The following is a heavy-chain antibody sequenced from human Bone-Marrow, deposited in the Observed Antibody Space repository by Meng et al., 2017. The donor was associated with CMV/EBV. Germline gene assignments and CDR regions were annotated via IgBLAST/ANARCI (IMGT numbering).Heavy chain of an antibody. CDR1: GFTFSSYG. Sequence: GGSLRLSCAASGFTFSSYGMHWVRQAPGKGLEWVAFIRYDGSNKYYADSVKGRFAISRDSSRNTLYLQMNSLRAEDTAMYYCARVKAAAHEMMVIALDYWGQGILVTVYS. CDR3: ARVKAAAHEMMVIALDY. CDR2: IRYDGSNK. J-gene: IGHJ4*02. V-gene: IGHV3-30*02. D-gene: IGHD2-21*01.